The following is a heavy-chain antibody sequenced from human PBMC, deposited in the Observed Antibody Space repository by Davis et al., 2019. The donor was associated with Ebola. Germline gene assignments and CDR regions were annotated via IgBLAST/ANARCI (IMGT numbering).Heavy chain of an antibody. CDR3: AKDLESPGIVATIFYYYYGMDV. Sequence: PGGSLRLSCAASGFTFSSYAMSWVRQAPGKGLEWVSAISGSGGSTYYADSVKGRFTISRDNSKNTLYLQMNSLRAEDTAVYYCAKDLESPGIVATIFYYYYGMDVWGKGTTVTVSS. V-gene: IGHV3-23*01. J-gene: IGHJ6*04. CDR1: GFTFSSYA. D-gene: IGHD5-12*01. CDR2: ISGSGGST.